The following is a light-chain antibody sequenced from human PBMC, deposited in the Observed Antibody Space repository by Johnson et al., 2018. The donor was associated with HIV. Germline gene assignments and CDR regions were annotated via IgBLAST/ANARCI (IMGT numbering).Light chain of an antibody. V-gene: IGLV1-51*01. J-gene: IGLJ1*01. CDR3: GTWDSSLTSYV. CDR2: DNN. Sequence: QPPSVSAAPGQTVTISCSGSSSNVGSSFVSWYRQVPGTAPKLLIYDNNKRPSGIPGRFSGSKSGPSATLGITGLQTGDEADYYCGTWDSSLTSYVFGAGTTVTVL. CDR1: SSNVGSSF.